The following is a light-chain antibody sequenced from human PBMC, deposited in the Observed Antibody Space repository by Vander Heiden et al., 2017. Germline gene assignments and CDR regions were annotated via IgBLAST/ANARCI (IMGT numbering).Light chain of an antibody. CDR1: QDISNY. CDR3: QQYDNLPMYT. CDR2: DAS. J-gene: IGKJ2*01. V-gene: IGKV1-33*01. Sequence: IQMTQSPSSLSASVGDRVTITCQASQDISNYLNWYQQKPGKAPKLLIYDASNLETGVPSRFSGSGSGTDFTVTISSLHPEDIATYYCQQYDNLPMYTFGQGTKLEIK.